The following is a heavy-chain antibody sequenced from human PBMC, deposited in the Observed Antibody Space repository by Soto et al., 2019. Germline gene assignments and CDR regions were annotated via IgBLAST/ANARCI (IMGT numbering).Heavy chain of an antibody. Sequence: GGSLRLSCAASGFTVSSNYMSWVRQAPGKGLEWVSVIYSGGSTYYADSVKGRFTISRDNSKNTLYLQMNSLRAEDTAVYYCASSDPRNYDFWSGRGYYYYYGMDVWGQGTTVTVSS. CDR3: ASSDPRNYDFWSGRGYYYYYGMDV. CDR2: IYSGGST. CDR1: GFTVSSNY. J-gene: IGHJ6*02. D-gene: IGHD3-3*01. V-gene: IGHV3-53*01.